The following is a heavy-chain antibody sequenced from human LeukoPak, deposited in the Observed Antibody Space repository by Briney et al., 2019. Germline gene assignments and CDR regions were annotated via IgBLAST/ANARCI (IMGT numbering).Heavy chain of an antibody. CDR1: GFTFSSYS. D-gene: IGHD2-15*01. CDR3: ARESSLSLSGGLDY. CDR2: ISSSSNYR. J-gene: IGHJ4*02. Sequence: PGGSLRLSCAASGFTFSSYSMNWVRQAPGKGLEWVSSISSSSNYRYYADSVKGRFTISRDNAKNSLYLQMNSLRAEDTAVYYCARESSLSLSGGLDYWGQGTLVTVSS. V-gene: IGHV3-21*01.